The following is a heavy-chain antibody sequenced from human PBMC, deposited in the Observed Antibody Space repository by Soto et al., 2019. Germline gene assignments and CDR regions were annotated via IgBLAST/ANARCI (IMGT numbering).Heavy chain of an antibody. CDR1: GASISGYY. J-gene: IGHJ6*02. CDR3: ARVETTEPNDGGYFNGMDV. V-gene: IGHV4-59*01. CDR2: IYYSGST. D-gene: IGHD4-17*01. Sequence: SETLSLTCTVSGASISGYYWSWIRQPPGEGLEWIGYIYYSGSTSYNPSLKSRVTISLDMSKNQFSLKLSSVTAADTAVYYCARVETTEPNDGGYFNGMDVWGQGTTVTAP.